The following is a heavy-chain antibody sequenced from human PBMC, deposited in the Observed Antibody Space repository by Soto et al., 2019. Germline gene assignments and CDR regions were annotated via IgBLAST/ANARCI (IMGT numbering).Heavy chain of an antibody. V-gene: IGHV3-9*01. CDR2: INWNSDKV. CDR3: AKDKGGTPYYIDS. CDR1: GFNFGNYA. J-gene: IGHJ4*02. D-gene: IGHD6-25*01. Sequence: VLLVESGGGLVQPGRSLRLSCAVSGFNFGNYAMHGVRQAPGKGLEWVAAINWNSDKVAYAGSVLGRFTIFRDSAKNSLHLQMNALTTEDTALYYCAKDKGGTPYYIDSWGQGILVTVSS.